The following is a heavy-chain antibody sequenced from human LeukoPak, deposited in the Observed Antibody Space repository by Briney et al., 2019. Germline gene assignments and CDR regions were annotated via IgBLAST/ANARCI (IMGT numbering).Heavy chain of an antibody. CDR1: GGTFSSYA. J-gene: IGHJ4*02. Sequence: ASVKVSCKASGGTFSSYAISWVRQAPGQGLEWMGWVSAKSGNTNYAQKFQGRVTMTTDTSTNTAYMELRSLRSDDTAAYFCARDGSGSYMPFDYWGQGTLVTVSS. V-gene: IGHV1-18*01. D-gene: IGHD3-10*01. CDR3: ARDGSGSYMPFDY. CDR2: VSAKSGNT.